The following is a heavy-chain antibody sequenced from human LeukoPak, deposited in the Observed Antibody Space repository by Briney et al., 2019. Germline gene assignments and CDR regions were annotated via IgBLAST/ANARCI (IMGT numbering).Heavy chain of an antibody. J-gene: IGHJ4*02. CDR3: ARVEYAAAGYYFDY. D-gene: IGHD6-13*01. CDR2: IIPIFGTA. Sequence: GASVKVSCEASGGTFSSYAISWVRQAPGQGLEWMGGIIPIFGTANYAQKFQGRVTITADESTSTAYMELSSLRSEDTAVYYCARVEYAAAGYYFDYWGQGTLVTVSS. V-gene: IGHV1-69*13. CDR1: GGTFSSYA.